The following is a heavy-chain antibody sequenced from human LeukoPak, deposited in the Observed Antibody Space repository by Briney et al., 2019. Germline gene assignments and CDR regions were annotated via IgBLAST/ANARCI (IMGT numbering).Heavy chain of an antibody. Sequence: KSGGSLRLSCAASGFTFSSYSMNWVRQAPGKGLEWVSSISSSSSYIYYADSVKGRFTISRDNAKNSLYLQMNSLRAEDTAVYYCARDYVLLWFGELEGFDPWGQGTLVTVSS. J-gene: IGHJ5*02. D-gene: IGHD3-10*01. CDR2: ISSSSSYI. V-gene: IGHV3-21*01. CDR3: ARDYVLLWFGELEGFDP. CDR1: GFTFSSYS.